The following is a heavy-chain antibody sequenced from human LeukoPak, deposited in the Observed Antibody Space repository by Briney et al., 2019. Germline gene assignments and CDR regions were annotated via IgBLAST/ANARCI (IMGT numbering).Heavy chain of an antibody. Sequence: GRSLRLSCAASGFTFSSYAMHWVRQAPGKGLEWVAVISYDGSNKYYADSVKGRFTISRDNSKNTLYLQMNSLRAEDTAVYYCARDQARLFDYWGQGTLVTVSS. J-gene: IGHJ4*02. V-gene: IGHV3-30-3*01. CDR2: ISYDGSNK. CDR1: GFTFSSYA. CDR3: ARDQARLFDY.